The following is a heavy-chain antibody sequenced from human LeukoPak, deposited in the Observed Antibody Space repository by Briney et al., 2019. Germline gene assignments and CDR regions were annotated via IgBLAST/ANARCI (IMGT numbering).Heavy chain of an antibody. CDR3: ARGLYYYGGNSLVLDY. D-gene: IGHD4-23*01. CDR2: ISAYNGNT. Sequence: GASVKVSCKASGYTFTSYGISWVRQAPGQGLEWMGWISAYNGNTNYAQKLQGRVTMTTDTSTSTAYMELRSLRSDDTAVYYCARGLYYYGGNSLVLDYWGQGTLVTVSS. J-gene: IGHJ4*02. CDR1: GYTFTSYG. V-gene: IGHV1-18*01.